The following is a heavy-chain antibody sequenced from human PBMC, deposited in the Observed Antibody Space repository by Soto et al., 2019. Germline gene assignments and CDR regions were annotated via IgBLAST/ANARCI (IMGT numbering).Heavy chain of an antibody. D-gene: IGHD2-15*01. CDR1: GFTFSSYG. V-gene: IGHV3-33*01. Sequence: GGSLRLSCAASGFTFSSYGMHWVRQAPGKGLEWVAVIWHDGSNKYYADSVKGRFTISRDNSKNTLYLQMNSLRAEDTAVYYCARSSRYCSGGSCYSHDAFDIWGQGTMVTVSS. CDR2: IWHDGSNK. J-gene: IGHJ3*02. CDR3: ARSSRYCSGGSCYSHDAFDI.